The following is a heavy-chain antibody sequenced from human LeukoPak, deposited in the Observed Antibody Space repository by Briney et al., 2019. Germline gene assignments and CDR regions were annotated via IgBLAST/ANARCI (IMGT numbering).Heavy chain of an antibody. CDR2: INWNGGST. CDR3: ARDGYHYYGSGTYFGYYYMDV. Sequence: PGGSLRLSCAASGFTFDDYGMSWVRQAPGEGLEWVSGINWNGGSTGYADSVKGRFTISRDNAKNSLYLQMNSLRAEDTAVYYCARDGYHYYGSGTYFGYYYMDVWGKGTTVTISS. CDR1: GFTFDDYG. J-gene: IGHJ6*03. V-gene: IGHV3-20*04. D-gene: IGHD3-10*01.